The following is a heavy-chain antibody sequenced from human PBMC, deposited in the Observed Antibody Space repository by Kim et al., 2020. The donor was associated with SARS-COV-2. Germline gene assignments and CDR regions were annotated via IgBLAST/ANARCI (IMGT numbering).Heavy chain of an antibody. V-gene: IGHV4-30-4*01. Sequence: SETLSLTCTVSGGSISSGDYYWSWIRQPPGKGLEWIGYIYYSGSTYYNPSLKSRVTISVDTSKNQFSLKLSSVTAADTAVYYCARGGGSGYYLDYYYGMDVWGQGTTVTVS. CDR1: GGSISSGDYY. D-gene: IGHD3-22*01. CDR2: IYYSGST. J-gene: IGHJ6*02. CDR3: ARGGGSGYYLDYYYGMDV.